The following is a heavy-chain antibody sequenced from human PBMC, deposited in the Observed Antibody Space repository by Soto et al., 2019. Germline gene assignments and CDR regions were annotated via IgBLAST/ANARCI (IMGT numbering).Heavy chain of an antibody. CDR3: ARVSGFEYGYPQQFDS. Sequence: QVRLQESGPGLVTPSETLSLICSVSSDAINNYYWRWVRQPPGKGLEWLGCMLYTGMTKYNPSLKGRISTSGGASKSQFSLKLTYVTAAATAVYYCARVSGFEYGYPQQFDSWGQGSLVT. D-gene: IGHD5-18*01. CDR1: SDAINNYY. V-gene: IGHV4-59*01. J-gene: IGHJ4*02. CDR2: MLYTGMT.